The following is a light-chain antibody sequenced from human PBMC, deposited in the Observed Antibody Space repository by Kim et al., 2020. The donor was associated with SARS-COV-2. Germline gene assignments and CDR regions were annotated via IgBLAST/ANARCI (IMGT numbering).Light chain of an antibody. CDR3: NSRDSSGFHLV. CDR2: GKN. Sequence: SSELTKDPGVSVALGQTVRITCQGDSLRIYYATWYQQKTGQAPVVVIYGKNNRPSGIPDRFSGSSSGNTASLTIPGAQAEDEADYFCNSRDSSGFHLVFGGGTQLTVL. V-gene: IGLV3-19*01. CDR1: SLRIYY. J-gene: IGLJ3*02.